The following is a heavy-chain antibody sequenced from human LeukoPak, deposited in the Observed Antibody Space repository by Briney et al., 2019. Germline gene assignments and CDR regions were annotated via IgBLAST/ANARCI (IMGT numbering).Heavy chain of an antibody. V-gene: IGHV1-69*04. CDR2: IIPIFGIA. D-gene: IGHD2-15*01. CDR3: ARGIGYCSGGSCYRIGDAFDI. J-gene: IGHJ3*02. Sequence: SVKVSCKASGGTFSSYAISWVRQAPGQGLEWMGRIIPIFGIANYAQKFQGRVTITADNSTSTAYMELSSLRSEDTAVYYCARGIGYCSGGSCYRIGDAFDIWGQGTMVTVSS. CDR1: GGTFSSYA.